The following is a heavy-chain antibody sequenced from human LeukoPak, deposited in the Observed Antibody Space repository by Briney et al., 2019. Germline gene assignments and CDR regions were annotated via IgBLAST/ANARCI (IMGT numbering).Heavy chain of an antibody. V-gene: IGHV3-74*01. CDR3: XXXXXXXXDX. J-gene: IGHJ4*02. CDR2: INNDGRVT. Sequence: GGSLRLSCAASGFTFSSHWMHWVRQAPGKGLVWVSFINNDGRVTRYADSVKGRFTISRANAKNTVYLQMNSLRAEDTAMYYXXXXXXXXXDXWGPXTLVTVS. CDR1: GFTFSSHW.